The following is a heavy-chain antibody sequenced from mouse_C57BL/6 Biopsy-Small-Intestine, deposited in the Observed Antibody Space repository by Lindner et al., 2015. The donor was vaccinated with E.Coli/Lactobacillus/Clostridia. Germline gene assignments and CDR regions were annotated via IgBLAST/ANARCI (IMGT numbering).Heavy chain of an antibody. CDR1: GYTFTDYY. Sequence: VQLQESGPELVKPGASVKISCKASGYTFTDYYMNWVKQSHGKSLEWIGDINPNNGGTSYNQKFKGKATLTVDKSSSTAYMELRSLTSEDSAVYYCASPTDGYYVGFAYWGQGTLVTVSA. CDR2: INPNNGGT. V-gene: IGHV1-26*01. J-gene: IGHJ3*01. D-gene: IGHD2-3*01. CDR3: ASPTDGYYVGFAY.